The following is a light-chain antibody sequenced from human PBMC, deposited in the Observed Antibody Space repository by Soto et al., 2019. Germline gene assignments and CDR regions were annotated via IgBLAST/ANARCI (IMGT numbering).Light chain of an antibody. V-gene: IGLV1-51*01. CDR1: NSNIGIEY. CDR3: GTWDNSLGAVV. Sequence: QSVLTQPPSVSAAPGQEVTIACSGSNSNIGIEYGAWYQHVPGTAPKLVIYDTDTRPSGIPDRFSGSKSGTSATLGITGLQTGDEADYYCGTWDNSLGAVVFGGGTKLTVL. CDR2: DTD. J-gene: IGLJ3*02.